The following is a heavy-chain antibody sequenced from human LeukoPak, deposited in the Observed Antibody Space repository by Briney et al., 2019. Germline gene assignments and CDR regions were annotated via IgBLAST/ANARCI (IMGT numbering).Heavy chain of an antibody. CDR3: ARKRRYDSSGYYYDDAFDI. D-gene: IGHD3-22*01. V-gene: IGHV1-2*02. Sequence: ASVKVSCKSSGYTFTGYYMHWVRQAPGQGLEWMGWINANSGGTNYAQNFQGRLTMATDTSTSTVYMELSSLRSEDTAVYYCARKRRYDSSGYYYDDAFDIWGQGTMVTVSS. CDR2: INANSGGT. J-gene: IGHJ3*02. CDR1: GYTFTGYY.